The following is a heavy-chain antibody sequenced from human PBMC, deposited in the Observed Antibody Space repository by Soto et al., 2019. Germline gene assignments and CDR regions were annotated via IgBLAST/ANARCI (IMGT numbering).Heavy chain of an antibody. Sequence: QVQLVQSGAEVKKPGASVKVSCKASGYTFTSYDINWVRQATGQGLEWMGWMNANSINSVYAQKFQGRVTMTRNTSISTAYMELGSLRSEDTAVYYCAREVRSGVFVIWGQGTMVTVSS. CDR1: GYTFTSYD. J-gene: IGHJ3*02. D-gene: IGHD3-10*01. CDR2: MNANSINS. V-gene: IGHV1-8*01. CDR3: AREVRSGVFVI.